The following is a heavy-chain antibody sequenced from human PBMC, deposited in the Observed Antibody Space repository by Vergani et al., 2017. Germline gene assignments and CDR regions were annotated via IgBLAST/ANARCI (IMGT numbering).Heavy chain of an antibody. J-gene: IGHJ3*01. CDR2: IRPYTGHT. V-gene: IGHV1-18*01. CDR3: ARVAPSNSEVTPTAFDV. CDR1: SHTFQTYG. Sequence: QVQLVQSGAELKKPGASVSVSCKGSSHTFQTYGISWVRQAPGKGLEWMAWIRPYTGHTIYEQKFQDRVTMTADTSTNTAYMGLRSLSSDDTAVYFCARVAPSNSEVTPTAFDVWGQGTMVTVSS. D-gene: IGHD1-1*01.